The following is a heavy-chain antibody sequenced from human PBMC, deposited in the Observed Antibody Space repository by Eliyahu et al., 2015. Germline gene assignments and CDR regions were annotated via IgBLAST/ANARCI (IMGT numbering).Heavy chain of an antibody. D-gene: IGHD3-3*01. CDR1: GXTFTSYD. Sequence: QVQLVQSGAEVKKPGASVKVSCKASGXTFTSYDINWVRQATGQGLEWMGWMNPNSGNTGYAQKFQGRVTMTRNTSISTAYMELSSLRSEDTAVYYCARGGRRLLYGRNWFDPWGQGTLVTVSS. CDR3: ARGGRRLLYGRNWFDP. V-gene: IGHV1-8*01. J-gene: IGHJ5*02. CDR2: MNPNSGNT.